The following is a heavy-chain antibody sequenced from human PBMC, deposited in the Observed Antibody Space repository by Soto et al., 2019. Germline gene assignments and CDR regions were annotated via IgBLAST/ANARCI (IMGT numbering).Heavy chain of an antibody. D-gene: IGHD3-10*01. CDR3: ARITMVRGVIITRGIYYFDY. CDR2: IYYSGST. J-gene: IGHJ4*02. Sequence: SETLSLTCTVSGGSISSSSYYWGWIRQPPGKGLEWIGSIYYSGSTYYNPSLKSRVTISVDTSKNQFSLKLSSVTAADTAVYYCARITMVRGVIITRGIYYFDYWGQGTLVTVSS. CDR1: GGSISSSSYY. V-gene: IGHV4-39*01.